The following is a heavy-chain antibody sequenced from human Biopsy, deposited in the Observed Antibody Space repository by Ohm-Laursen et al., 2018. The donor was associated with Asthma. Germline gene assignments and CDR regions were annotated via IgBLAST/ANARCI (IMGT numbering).Heavy chain of an antibody. D-gene: IGHD1-26*01. CDR3: ARDLGIVGATPDGFNI. Sequence: SQTLSLTCTVSGGSTSSDDYYWTWIRQPPGKDLEWVGYVYSSGSTYYNPSLDSRVMISLDTSKNQFSLSLSSVTAADTAVYFCARDLGIVGATPDGFNIWGQGTLVTVSS. CDR1: GGSTSSDDYY. J-gene: IGHJ3*02. CDR2: VYSSGST. V-gene: IGHV4-30-4*01.